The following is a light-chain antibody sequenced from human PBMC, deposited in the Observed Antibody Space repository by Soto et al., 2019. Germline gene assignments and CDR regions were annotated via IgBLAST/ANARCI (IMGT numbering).Light chain of an antibody. CDR1: SSTVGGFNV. J-gene: IGLJ1*01. Sequence: QSVLTQPASVSGSPGQSITISCTGTSSTVGGFNVVSWYQQHPGKAPKVIIYEGIKRPSGVSNRFSGSNSGSTASLTISGLQAEDEADYFCTSSTTDSLYVFGTGTKVTVL. V-gene: IGLV2-14*02. CDR2: EGI. CDR3: TSSTTDSLYV.